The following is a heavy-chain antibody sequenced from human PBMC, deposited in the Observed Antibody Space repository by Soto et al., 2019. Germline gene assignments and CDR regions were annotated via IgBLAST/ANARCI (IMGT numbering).Heavy chain of an antibody. Sequence: GGSLRLSCAASGFTFSSYGMHWVRQAPGKGLEWVAVISYDGSNKYYADSVKGRFTISRDNSKNTLYLQMNSLRAEDTAVYYCAKDVGPGYSSSWYSGFDYWRQGTLVTVSS. CDR2: ISYDGSNK. CDR1: GFTFSSYG. J-gene: IGHJ4*02. V-gene: IGHV3-30*18. CDR3: AKDVGPGYSSSWYSGFDY. D-gene: IGHD6-13*01.